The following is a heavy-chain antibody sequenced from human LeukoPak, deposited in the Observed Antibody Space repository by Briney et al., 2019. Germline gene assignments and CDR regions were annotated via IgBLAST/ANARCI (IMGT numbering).Heavy chain of an antibody. Sequence: GGSLRLSCAASGFTFSSYSMNWVRQAPAKGLEWVSSISSSSSYIYYADSVKGRFTISRDNAKNSLYLQMNSLRAEDTAVYYCARGPGSGPGYWGQGTLVTVSS. CDR1: GFTFSSYS. CDR2: ISSSSSYI. D-gene: IGHD2-15*01. CDR3: ARGPGSGPGY. J-gene: IGHJ4*02. V-gene: IGHV3-21*01.